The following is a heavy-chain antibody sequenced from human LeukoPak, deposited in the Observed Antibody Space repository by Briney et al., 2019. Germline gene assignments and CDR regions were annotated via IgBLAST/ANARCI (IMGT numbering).Heavy chain of an antibody. CDR3: ARHRMERDSSGYYYVSWGYYGMDV. V-gene: IGHV4-59*08. D-gene: IGHD3-22*01. Sequence: PSETLSLTCTVSGGSISSYYWSWIRQPPGKGLEWIGYPYYSGSTNYNPSLKSRVTISVDTSKNQFSLKLSSVTAADTAVYYCARHRMERDSSGYYYVSWGYYGMDVWGQGTTVTVS. CDR1: GGSISSYY. CDR2: PYYSGST. J-gene: IGHJ6*02.